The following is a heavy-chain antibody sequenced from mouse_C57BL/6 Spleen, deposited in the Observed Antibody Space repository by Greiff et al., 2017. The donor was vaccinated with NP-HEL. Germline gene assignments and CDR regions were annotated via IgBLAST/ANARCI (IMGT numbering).Heavy chain of an antibody. Sequence: EVKLMESGGDLVKPGGSLKLSCAASGFTFSSYGMSWVRQTPDKRLEWVATISSGGSYTYYPDSVKGRFTISRDNAKKTLYLQMSSLKSEDTAMYYCARHEGTGTNFDYWGQGTTLTVSS. CDR1: GFTFSSYG. CDR3: ARHEGTGTNFDY. V-gene: IGHV5-6*01. D-gene: IGHD2-14*01. CDR2: ISSGGSYT. J-gene: IGHJ2*01.